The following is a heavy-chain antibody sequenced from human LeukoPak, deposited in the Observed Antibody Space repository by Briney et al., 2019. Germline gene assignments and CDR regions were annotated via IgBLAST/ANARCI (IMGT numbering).Heavy chain of an antibody. D-gene: IGHD3-22*01. V-gene: IGHV1-69*04. CDR1: GGTFSSYT. CDR2: IIPILGIA. Sequence: SVKVSCKASGGTFSSYTISWVRQAPGQGLEWMGRIIPILGIANYAQKFQGRVTIAADKSTSTAYMELSSLRSEDTAVYYCAREDDSSGYYYAPLDYWGQGALVTVSS. J-gene: IGHJ4*02. CDR3: AREDDSSGYYYAPLDY.